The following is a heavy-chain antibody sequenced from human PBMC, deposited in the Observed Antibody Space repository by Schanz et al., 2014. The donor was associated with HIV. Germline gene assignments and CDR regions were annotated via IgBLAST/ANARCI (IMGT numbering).Heavy chain of an antibody. CDR1: GITFSTSG. D-gene: IGHD3-22*01. CDR2: IWYDGSKK. CDR3: AREVVVGGKSYFDN. J-gene: IGHJ4*02. V-gene: IGHV3-33*01. Sequence: QVQLVESGGGVVQPGTSLRLSCAASGITFSTSGMHWVRQAPGKGLEWVAVIWYDGSKKYYADSVKGRFTISRDNSKNTLYLQMNSLRAEDTAVYYCAREVVVGGKSYFDNWGQGTLVTVSS.